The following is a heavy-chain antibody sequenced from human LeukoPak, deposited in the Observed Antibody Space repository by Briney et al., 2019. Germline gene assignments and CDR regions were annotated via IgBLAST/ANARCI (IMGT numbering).Heavy chain of an antibody. Sequence: PGGSLRLSCAASGITFSTSTMNWVRQAPGKGLEWVSYISGSSSTIYYADSVKGRFTVSRDNAGNSLYLQMNNLRDDDTAVYYCAKGSNRGVATIDYWGQGTLVTVSS. J-gene: IGHJ4*02. D-gene: IGHD5-12*01. CDR2: ISGSSSTI. CDR3: AKGSNRGVATIDY. V-gene: IGHV3-48*02. CDR1: GITFSTST.